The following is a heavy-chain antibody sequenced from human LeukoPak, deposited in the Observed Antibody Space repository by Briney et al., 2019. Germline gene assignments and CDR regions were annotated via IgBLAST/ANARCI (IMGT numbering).Heavy chain of an antibody. CDR3: ARVFSESLGLSTPPLDY. CDR1: GFTFDDYG. J-gene: IGHJ4*02. D-gene: IGHD3-16*02. CDR2: ISSSSSYI. V-gene: IGHV3-21*01. Sequence: PGGSLRLSCAASGFTFDDYGMSWVRQAPGKGLEWVSFISSSSSYIYYADSVKGRFTVSRDNAKKSLYLQMNSLRGEDTAVYYCARVFSESLGLSTPPLDYWGQGTLVTVSS.